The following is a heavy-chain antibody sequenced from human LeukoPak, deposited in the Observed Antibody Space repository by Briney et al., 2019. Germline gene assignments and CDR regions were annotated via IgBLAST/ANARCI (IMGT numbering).Heavy chain of an antibody. CDR2: MNPNSGNT. J-gene: IGHJ4*02. V-gene: IGHV1-8*03. Sequence: ASVKVSCKASGYTFTSYDINWVRQATGQGLEWMGWMNPNSGNTGYAQKFQGRVTITRNTSISTAYVELSSLRSEDTAVYYCARGPLAVAGSSFDYWGQGTLVTVSS. CDR3: ARGPLAVAGSSFDY. CDR1: GYTFTSYD. D-gene: IGHD6-19*01.